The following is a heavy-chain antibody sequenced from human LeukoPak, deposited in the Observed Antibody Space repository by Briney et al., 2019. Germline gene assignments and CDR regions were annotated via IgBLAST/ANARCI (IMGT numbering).Heavy chain of an antibody. D-gene: IGHD6-13*01. CDR2: IYYSGST. CDR3: ARDLSRKSSSWYFDY. J-gene: IGHJ4*02. Sequence: PSETLSLTCTVSGGSIISGDYYWSWIRQPPGKGLEWIGYIYYSGSTYYNPSLKSRVTISVDTSKNQFSLKLSSVTAADTAVYYCARDLSRKSSSWYFDYWGQGTLVTVSS. V-gene: IGHV4-30-4*08. CDR1: GGSIISGDYY.